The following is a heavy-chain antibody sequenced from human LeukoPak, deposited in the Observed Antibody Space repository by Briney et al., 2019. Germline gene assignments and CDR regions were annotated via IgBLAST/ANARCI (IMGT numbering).Heavy chain of an antibody. J-gene: IGHJ4*02. CDR1: GFTFSSYA. CDR3: VKTRQGGYSSSPGDY. CDR2: ISSNGGST. D-gene: IGHD6-6*01. V-gene: IGHV3-64D*09. Sequence: GGSLRLSCSASGFTFSSYAMHWVRQAPGKGLEYVSAISSNGGSTYYADSVKGRFTIPGDNSKTTLYLQMSSLRAEDTAVYYCVKTRQGGYSSSPGDYWGQGTLVTVPS.